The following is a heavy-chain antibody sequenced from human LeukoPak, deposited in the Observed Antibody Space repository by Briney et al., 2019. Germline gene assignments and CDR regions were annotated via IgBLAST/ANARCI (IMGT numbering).Heavy chain of an antibody. V-gene: IGHV3-7*03. D-gene: IGHD3-16*01. CDR1: GFTFSSYW. Sequence: GGSLRLSCAATGFTFSSYWMSWVRQAPGKGLEWVANIKEDGSEKHYVDSVKGRFTISRDNAKNSLYLQMNSLRAEDTAVYYCARDRGGLDFWGKRTTVTISS. CDR3: ARDRGGLDF. CDR2: IKEDGSEK. J-gene: IGHJ6*04.